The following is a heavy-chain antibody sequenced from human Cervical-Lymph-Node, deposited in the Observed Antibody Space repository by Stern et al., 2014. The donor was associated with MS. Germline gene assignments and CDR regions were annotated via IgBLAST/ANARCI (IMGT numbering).Heavy chain of an antibody. J-gene: IGHJ4*02. CDR1: GFIVSSNY. D-gene: IGHD3-22*01. Sequence: EVQLVESGGGVVQPGGSLGLSCAASGFIVSSNYMTWVRQAPGKGLEWVSVIYRDGSTYYTDSVKGRFTISRHNSKNTVYLQMNSLRAEDTAVYFCARDSDDSGYNYWGQGTLVTVSS. CDR3: ARDSDDSGYNY. CDR2: IYRDGST. V-gene: IGHV3-53*04.